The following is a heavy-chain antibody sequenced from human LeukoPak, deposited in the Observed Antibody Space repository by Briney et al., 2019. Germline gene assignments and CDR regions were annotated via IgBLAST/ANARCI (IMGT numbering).Heavy chain of an antibody. CDR2: INPNSGGT. V-gene: IGHV1-2*02. CDR3: AIGATTDIVVVPAAKGHWFDP. J-gene: IGHJ5*02. Sequence: ASVKVSCKASGYTFTSYGISWVRQAPGQGLEWMGWINPNSGGTNYAQKFQGRVTMTRDTSISTAYMELSRLRSDDTAVYYCAIGATTDIVVVPAAKGHWFDPWGQGTLVTVSS. D-gene: IGHD2-2*01. CDR1: GYTFTSYG.